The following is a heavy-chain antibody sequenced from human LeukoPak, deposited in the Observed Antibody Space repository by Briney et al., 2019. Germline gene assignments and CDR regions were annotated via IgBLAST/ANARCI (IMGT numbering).Heavy chain of an antibody. CDR2: IYTSGST. CDR1: GGSISSGSYY. Sequence: PSETLSLTCTVSGGSISSGSYYWSWIRQPAGKGLEWIGRIYTSGSTNYNPSLKSRVTISVDTSKNQFSLKLSSVTAADTAVYYCARDIRTVVPAAIGSYAFDIWGQGTMVTVSS. CDR3: ARDIRTVVPAAIGSYAFDI. J-gene: IGHJ3*02. V-gene: IGHV4-61*02. D-gene: IGHD2-2*01.